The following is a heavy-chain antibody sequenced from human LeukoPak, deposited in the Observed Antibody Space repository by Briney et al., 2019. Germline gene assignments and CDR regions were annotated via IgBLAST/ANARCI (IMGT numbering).Heavy chain of an antibody. J-gene: IGHJ1*01. CDR1: GFTFSSYA. CDR2: ISYDGSNK. Sequence: SGGSLRLSCAASGFTFSSYAMHWVRQAPGKGLEWVAVISYDGSNKYYADSVKGRFTISRDNSKNTLYLQMNSLRAEDTAVYYCAKDLSYSSGWSEYFQHWGQGTLVTVSS. V-gene: IGHV3-30-3*01. D-gene: IGHD6-19*01. CDR3: AKDLSYSSGWSEYFQH.